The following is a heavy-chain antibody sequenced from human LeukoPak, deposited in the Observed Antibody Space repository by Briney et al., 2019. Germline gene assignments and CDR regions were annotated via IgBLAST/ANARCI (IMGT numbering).Heavy chain of an antibody. V-gene: IGHV3-30*03. Sequence: GGSLRLSCVASGFTFSSYGMHWVRQAPGKGLEWVAVISNDGSNKYYADSVKGRFTISRDNSKNTLYLQMNSLRAEDTAVYYCARDGTYYYDSSGYYGAFDIWGQGTMVTVCS. CDR3: ARDGTYYYDSSGYYGAFDI. J-gene: IGHJ3*02. CDR2: ISNDGSNK. D-gene: IGHD3-22*01. CDR1: GFTFSSYG.